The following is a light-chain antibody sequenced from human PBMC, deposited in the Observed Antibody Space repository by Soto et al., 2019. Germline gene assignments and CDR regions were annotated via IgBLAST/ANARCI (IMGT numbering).Light chain of an antibody. V-gene: IGLV1-40*01. CDR3: QSYDSSLSGSVV. Sequence: QSVLTQPPSVSGAPGQRVTISCTGSSSNIGAGYAVLWYQQLPGTAPKLLIYGNSNRPSGVPDRFSGSKSGTSASLAITGLQAEDEADYYCQSYDSSLSGSVVFGGGTKLTVL. CDR1: SSNIGAGYA. J-gene: IGLJ2*01. CDR2: GNS.